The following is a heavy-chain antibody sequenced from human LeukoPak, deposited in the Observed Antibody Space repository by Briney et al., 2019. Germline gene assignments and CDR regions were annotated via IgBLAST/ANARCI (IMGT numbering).Heavy chain of an antibody. CDR1: GDSISSSSYY. J-gene: IGHJ4*02. CDR3: ARSIVVVPAAYFDY. CDR2: ISYSGST. Sequence: PSETLPLTCTVSGDSISSSSYYWGWIRQPPGKGLEWIGSISYSGSTYYNPSLKSRVTISVDTSKNQFSLKLSSVTAADTAVYYCARSIVVVPAAYFDYWGQGTLVTVSS. D-gene: IGHD2-2*01. V-gene: IGHV4-39*07.